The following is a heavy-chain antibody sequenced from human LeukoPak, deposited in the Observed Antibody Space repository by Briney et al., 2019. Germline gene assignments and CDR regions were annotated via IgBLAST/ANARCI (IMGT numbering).Heavy chain of an antibody. CDR2: IKSKTDGGST. CDR1: GFTFSNAW. D-gene: IGHD1-14*01. Sequence: GGSLRLSXAASGFTFSNAWMSWVRQAPGKGLEWVGRIKSKTDGGSTDYAAPVKGRFTISRDDSKNTLYLQMNSLKTEDTAVYYCTRVGIDDAFDIWGQGTMVTVSS. J-gene: IGHJ3*02. V-gene: IGHV3-15*01. CDR3: TRVGIDDAFDI.